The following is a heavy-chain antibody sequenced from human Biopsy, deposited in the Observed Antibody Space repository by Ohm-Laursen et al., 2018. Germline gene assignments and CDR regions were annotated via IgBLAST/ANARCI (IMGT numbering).Heavy chain of an antibody. J-gene: IGHJ1*01. V-gene: IGHV1-8*01. Sequence: SVKVSCKASGYTFTTYDINWVRRATGQGLEWMGWMNPNSGDTGYAQKFQGRVTMTRNTSISTAYMELSSLRSEDTAVYYCARSLTRMVRAATYFQHWGQGTLVTVSS. D-gene: IGHD3-10*01. CDR1: GYTFTTYD. CDR2: MNPNSGDT. CDR3: ARSLTRMVRAATYFQH.